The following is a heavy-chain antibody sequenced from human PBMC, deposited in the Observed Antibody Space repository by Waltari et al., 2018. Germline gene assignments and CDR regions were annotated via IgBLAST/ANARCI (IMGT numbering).Heavy chain of an antibody. CDR3: AKDTYYYDSSGYYYNY. V-gene: IGHV3-23*04. CDR1: GFTFSSYA. D-gene: IGHD3-22*01. J-gene: IGHJ4*02. Sequence: EVQLVESGGGLVQPGGSLRLSCAASGFTFSSYAMRWVRQAPGKGLEWVSAISGSGGSTYYADAVKGRFTISRDNSKNTLYLQMNSLRAEDTAVYYCAKDTYYYDSSGYYYNYWGQGTLVTVSS. CDR2: ISGSGGST.